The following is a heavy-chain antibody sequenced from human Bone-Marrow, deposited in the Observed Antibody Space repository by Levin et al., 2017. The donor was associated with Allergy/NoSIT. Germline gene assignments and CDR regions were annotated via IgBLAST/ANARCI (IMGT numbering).Heavy chain of an antibody. CDR3: SRVRSSSWGWDDMDV. Sequence: GGSLRLSCAASGFTFSDHYMDWVRQAPGKGLEWVGRTRDKANSYTTEYAASVKGRFSISRDDSKNLLYLQMNSLKTEDTAVYYCSRVRSSSWGWDDMDVWGQGTTVTVSS. J-gene: IGHJ6*02. V-gene: IGHV3-72*01. D-gene: IGHD6-13*01. CDR1: GFTFSDHY. CDR2: TRDKANSYTT.